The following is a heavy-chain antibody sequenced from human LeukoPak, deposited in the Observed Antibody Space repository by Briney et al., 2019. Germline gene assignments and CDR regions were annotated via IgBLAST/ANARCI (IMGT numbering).Heavy chain of an antibody. J-gene: IGHJ3*02. CDR3: ARRNILTEAEAFDI. V-gene: IGHV4-59*08. CDR2: IYNSRGT. CDR1: GGSISSYY. Sequence: ADTLSLTCTVSGGSISSYYWTWIRQPPGKGLEWIGYIYNSRGTNYNPSLRSRVTISVDTSKNQFSLMVNSVTAADTAVYYCARRNILTEAEAFDIWGQGTIVTPSA. D-gene: IGHD3-9*01.